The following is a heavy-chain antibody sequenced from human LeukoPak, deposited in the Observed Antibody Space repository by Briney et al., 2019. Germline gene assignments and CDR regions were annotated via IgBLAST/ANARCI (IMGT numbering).Heavy chain of an antibody. CDR3: AREVQMATISDAFDN. CDR1: GYTFTSYG. J-gene: IGHJ3*02. D-gene: IGHD5-24*01. CDR2: ISAYNGNT. V-gene: IGHV1-18*01. Sequence: GASVKVSCKASGYTFTSYGISWVRQAPGQGLEWMGWISAYNGNTNYAQKLQGRVTMTTDTSTSTAYMELRSLRSDDTAVYYCAREVQMATISDAFDNWGQGTMVTVSS.